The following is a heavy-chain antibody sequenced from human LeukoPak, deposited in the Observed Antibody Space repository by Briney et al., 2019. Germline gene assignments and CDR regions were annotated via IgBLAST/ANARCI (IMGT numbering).Heavy chain of an antibody. CDR1: GFTFSSYA. V-gene: IGHV3-21*01. D-gene: IGHD2-2*01. Sequence: GGSLRLSCAASGFTFSSYAMSWVRQAPGKGLEWVSSISSSSSYIYYADSVKGRFTISRDNAKNSLYLQMNSLRAEDTAVYYCARDHCSSTSCTGYYFDYWGQGTLVTVSS. J-gene: IGHJ4*02. CDR3: ARDHCSSTSCTGYYFDY. CDR2: ISSSSSYI.